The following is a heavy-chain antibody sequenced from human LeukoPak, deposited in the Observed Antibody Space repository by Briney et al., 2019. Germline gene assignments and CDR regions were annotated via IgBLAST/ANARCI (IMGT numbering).Heavy chain of an antibody. CDR1: GGSFSGYY. Sequence: PSETLSLTCAVYGGSFSGYYWSWIRQPPGKGLEWIGEINHSGSTNYNPSLKSRVTISVDTSKNQFSLKLSSVTAADTAVYYCARLPVGATGARDYWGQGTLVTVSS. D-gene: IGHD1-26*01. CDR2: INHSGST. CDR3: ARLPVGATGARDY. J-gene: IGHJ4*02. V-gene: IGHV4-34*01.